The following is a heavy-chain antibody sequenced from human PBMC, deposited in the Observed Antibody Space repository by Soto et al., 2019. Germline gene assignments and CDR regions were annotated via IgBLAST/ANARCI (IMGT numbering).Heavy chain of an antibody. CDR2: IIPIFGTA. Sequence: GASVKVSCKASGGTFSSYAISWVRQAPGQGLEWMGGIIPIFGTANYAQKFQGRVTITADESTSTAYKELSSLRSEDTAVYYCARPISYYYDTSGQSAWFDPWGQGTLVTVSS. J-gene: IGHJ5*02. CDR1: GGTFSSYA. D-gene: IGHD3-22*01. CDR3: ARPISYYYDTSGQSAWFDP. V-gene: IGHV1-69*13.